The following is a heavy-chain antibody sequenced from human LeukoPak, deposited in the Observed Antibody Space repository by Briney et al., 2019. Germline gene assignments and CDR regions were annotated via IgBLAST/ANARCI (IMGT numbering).Heavy chain of an antibody. CDR3: AARVGRFLEWLPFDY. CDR1: GFTFSSYS. Sequence: GSLRLSCAASGFTFSSYSMNWVRQAPGKGLEWVSSISSSSSYIYYADSVKGRFTISRDNAKNSLYLQMNSLRSEDTAVYYCAARVGRFLEWLPFDYWGQGTLVTVSS. CDR2: ISSSSSYI. D-gene: IGHD3-3*01. V-gene: IGHV3-21*04. J-gene: IGHJ4*02.